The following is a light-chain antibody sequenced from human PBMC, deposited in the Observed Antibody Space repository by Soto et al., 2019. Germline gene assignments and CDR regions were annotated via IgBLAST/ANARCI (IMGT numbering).Light chain of an antibody. CDR3: QQYGSSPYT. CDR1: QSVSSSY. CDR2: AAS. Sequence: EIVLTQSPGTLSLSPGERATLSCRASQSVSSSYLAWYQQKPGQAPRLLIYAASSRATGIPDRVSGSGSGTDFTLTISRLEPEDFAVYYWQQYGSSPYTFGQGTKLEIK. V-gene: IGKV3-20*01. J-gene: IGKJ2*01.